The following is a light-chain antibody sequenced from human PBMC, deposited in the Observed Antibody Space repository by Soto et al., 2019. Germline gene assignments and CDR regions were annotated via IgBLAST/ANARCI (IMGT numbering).Light chain of an antibody. J-gene: IGKJ1*01. Sequence: IAMTQSPATLSVPPGDTATLSCRASQSVSSNVAWYQRRPGQAPRLLIYGASTRATGIPARFSGSGSGTHFTLTISSLQSEYFALYYCQQYNNWPPWTFGQGTKVEIK. CDR2: GAS. CDR1: QSVSSN. CDR3: QQYNNWPPWT. V-gene: IGKV3-15*01.